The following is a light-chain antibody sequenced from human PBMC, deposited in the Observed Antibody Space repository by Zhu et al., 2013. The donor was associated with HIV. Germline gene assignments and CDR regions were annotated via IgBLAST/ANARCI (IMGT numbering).Light chain of an antibody. Sequence: EVVLTQSPDTLSVSPGEKAIVSCRASQSVERDLAWYQHKPGQAPRLLIFAASTRATGVPGRFSGSGSGTEFTLTISSLESEDFAVYYCQHYNNWPLAFGPGTTVGVK. J-gene: IGKJ3*01. V-gene: IGKV3-15*01. CDR2: AAS. CDR1: QSVERD. CDR3: QHYNNWPLA.